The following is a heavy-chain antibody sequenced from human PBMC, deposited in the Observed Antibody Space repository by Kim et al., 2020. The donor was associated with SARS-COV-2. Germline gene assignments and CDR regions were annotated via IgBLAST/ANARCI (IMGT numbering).Heavy chain of an antibody. D-gene: IGHD6-13*01. Sequence: ASVKVSCKASGYTFTSYAMHWVRQAPGQRLEWMGWINAGNGNTKYSQKFQGRVTITRDTSASTAYMELSSLRSEDTAVYYCARDGPLGKSSSWYPYYYYYGMDVWGQGTTVTVSS. CDR2: INAGNGNT. J-gene: IGHJ6*02. CDR3: ARDGPLGKSSSWYPYYYYYGMDV. V-gene: IGHV1-3*01. CDR1: GYTFTSYA.